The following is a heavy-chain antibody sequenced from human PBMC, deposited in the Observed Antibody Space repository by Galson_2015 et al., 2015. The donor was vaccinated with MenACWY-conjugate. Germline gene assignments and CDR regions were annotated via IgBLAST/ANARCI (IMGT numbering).Heavy chain of an antibody. CDR2: IKQDASEK. CDR1: GFTFSRYW. D-gene: IGHD6-19*01. CDR3: ARAIAVASQAFDI. V-gene: IGHV3-7*03. Sequence: SLRLSCATSGFTFSRYWMSWVRQAPGKGLEWVANIKQDASEKYYLDSVKGRFTISRDNAKNSLSLQMNSLRAVDTALYYCARAIAVASQAFDIWGQGTMVTVSS. J-gene: IGHJ3*02.